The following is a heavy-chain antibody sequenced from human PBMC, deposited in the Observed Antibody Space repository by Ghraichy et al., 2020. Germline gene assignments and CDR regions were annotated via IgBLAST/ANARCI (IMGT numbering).Heavy chain of an antibody. CDR3: ATLKRTAVPGGLDY. CDR2: FDPEDGEI. D-gene: IGHD2-8*02. V-gene: IGHV1-24*01. J-gene: IGHJ4*02. CDR1: GYALSTLY. Sequence: ASVKVSCKVSGYALSTLYMHWVRQAPGKGPEWMGGFDPEDGEITYAEKFEGRITMSEVTTGDKGYMELTSLRSEDTAVYYCATLKRTAVPGGLDYWGQGTLVTVSS.